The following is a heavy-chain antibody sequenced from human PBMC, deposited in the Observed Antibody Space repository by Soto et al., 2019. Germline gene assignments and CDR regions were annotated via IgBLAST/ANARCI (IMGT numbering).Heavy chain of an antibody. D-gene: IGHD6-19*01. V-gene: IGHV1-46*01. Sequence: ASVKVSCKASGYTFINYYIHWVRQAPGQRLEWMGGINPNCGTTDYAQKFQGRVTLTRDESTSTAYMELSSLRSEDTAVYYCASRGGYSSGWSVGLLGPFDIWGQGTMVTVSS. CDR3: ASRGGYSSGWSVGLLGPFDI. J-gene: IGHJ3*02. CDR1: GYTFINYY. CDR2: INPNCGTT.